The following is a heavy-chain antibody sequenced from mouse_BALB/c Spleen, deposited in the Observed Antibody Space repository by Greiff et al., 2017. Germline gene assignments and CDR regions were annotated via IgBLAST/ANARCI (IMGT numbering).Heavy chain of an antibody. CDR3: ARAFITTATWFAY. J-gene: IGHJ3*01. V-gene: IGHV2-9*02. D-gene: IGHD1-2*01. CDR1: GFSLTSYG. Sequence: VQGVESGPGLVQPSQSLSITCTVSGFSLTSYGVHWVRQPPGKGLEWLGVIWAGGSTNYNSALMSRLSISKDNSKSQVFLKMNSLQTDDTAMYYCARAFITTATWFAYWGQGTLVTVSA. CDR2: IWAGGST.